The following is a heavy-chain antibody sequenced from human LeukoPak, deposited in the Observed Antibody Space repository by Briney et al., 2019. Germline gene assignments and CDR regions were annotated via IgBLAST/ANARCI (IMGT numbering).Heavy chain of an antibody. Sequence: GGSLRLSCAASGFTFSSDSMNWVRQAPGEGLEWVASINQDGSEKYYLDSVKGRFTISRDNAKNSLYLQMNSLRDEDTAVYSCARDGVRDGLYFDRWGQGTLVTVSS. CDR2: INQDGSEK. V-gene: IGHV3-7*01. D-gene: IGHD5-24*01. CDR1: GFTFSSDS. J-gene: IGHJ4*02. CDR3: ARDGVRDGLYFDR.